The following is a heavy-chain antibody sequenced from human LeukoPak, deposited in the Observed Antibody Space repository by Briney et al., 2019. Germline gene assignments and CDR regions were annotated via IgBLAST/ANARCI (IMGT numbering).Heavy chain of an antibody. Sequence: ASVKVSCKASGYTFTDYYLHWVRQAPGQGLEWMGRINPNSGGTNYAQTFQGRITMTRDTSITTAYLELSRLRSADTAVYYCATIGYNHYFDYWGQGTLVTVSS. D-gene: IGHD5-24*01. V-gene: IGHV1-2*06. CDR1: GYTFTDYY. CDR2: INPNSGGT. J-gene: IGHJ4*02. CDR3: ATIGYNHYFDY.